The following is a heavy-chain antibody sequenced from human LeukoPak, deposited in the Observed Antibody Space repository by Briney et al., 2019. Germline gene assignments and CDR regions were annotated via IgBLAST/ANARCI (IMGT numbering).Heavy chain of an antibody. J-gene: IGHJ5*02. Sequence: KVSCKASGGTFSSYAISWVRQAPGQGLEWTGRIIPILGIANYAQKFQGRVTITADKSTSTAYMELSSLRSEDTAVYYCARGPTYYGSGSYSYAGNWFDPWGQGTLVTVSS. CDR2: IIPILGIA. V-gene: IGHV1-69*04. CDR1: GGTFSSYA. D-gene: IGHD3-10*01. CDR3: ARGPTYYGSGSYSYAGNWFDP.